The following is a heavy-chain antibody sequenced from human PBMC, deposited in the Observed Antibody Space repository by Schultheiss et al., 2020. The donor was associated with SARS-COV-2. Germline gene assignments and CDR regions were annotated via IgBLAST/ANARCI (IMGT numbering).Heavy chain of an antibody. D-gene: IGHD4-17*01. CDR1: GFTFSTYC. J-gene: IGHJ4*02. CDR3: APDGDYGH. Sequence: WGSLRLSCAASGFTFSTYCMNWVRQAPGKGLEWVANIREDGSEKYYVDSVKGRFTISRDNAKNSLYLQMNSLRAEDTAVYYFAPDGDYGHWGQGTLVTVSS. CDR2: IREDGSEK. V-gene: IGHV3-7*01.